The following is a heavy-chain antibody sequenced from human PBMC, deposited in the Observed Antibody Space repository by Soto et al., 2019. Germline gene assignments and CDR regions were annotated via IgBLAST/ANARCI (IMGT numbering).Heavy chain of an antibody. Sequence: QVQLQESGPGLVKPSQTLSLTYTVSGGTISSGGYYWSWIRQRPGKGLEWIGNIYYSGSTYYNPSLKSRVTISVDTSKNQFSLKLSSVTAADTAVYYCARSPEATVTAFAFCGLGTLVTVSS. V-gene: IGHV4-31*03. CDR1: GGTISSGGYY. J-gene: IGHJ4*02. CDR2: IYYSGST. CDR3: ARSPEATVTAFAF. D-gene: IGHD4-17*01.